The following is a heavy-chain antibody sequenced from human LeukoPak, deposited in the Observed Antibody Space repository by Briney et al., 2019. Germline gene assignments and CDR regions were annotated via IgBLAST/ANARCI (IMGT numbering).Heavy chain of an antibody. CDR2: ISAYNGNT. CDR3: ARRPGMTTVTTGEFDY. V-gene: IGHV1-18*01. CDR1: GYTFTSYG. D-gene: IGHD4-17*01. Sequence: ASVKVSCKASGYTFTSYGISWVRQAPGQGLEWMGWISAYNGNTNYAQKLQGRVTMTTDTSTSTAYMELRSLRSDDTAVYYCARRPGMTTVTTGEFDYWGQGTLVTVSS. J-gene: IGHJ4*02.